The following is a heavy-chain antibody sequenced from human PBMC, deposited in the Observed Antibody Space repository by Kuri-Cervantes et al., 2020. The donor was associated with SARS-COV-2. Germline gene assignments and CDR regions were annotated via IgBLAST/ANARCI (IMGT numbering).Heavy chain of an antibody. CDR3: AREQVGDYDKGGYYYPYYHMDV. J-gene: IGHJ6*03. D-gene: IGHD4-17*01. Sequence: GESLKISCAASGFTVSSNYMSWVRQAPGKGLEWVSVIYSGGSTFYADSVKGRFTISRDRNTLYLQMNSLRAEDTAVYYCAREQVGDYDKGGYYYPYYHMDVWGKGTTVTVSS. CDR2: IYSGGST. V-gene: IGHV3-53*01. CDR1: GFTVSSNY.